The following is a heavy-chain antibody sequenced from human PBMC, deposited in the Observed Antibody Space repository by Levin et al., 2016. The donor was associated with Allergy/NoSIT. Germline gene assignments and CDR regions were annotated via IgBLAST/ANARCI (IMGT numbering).Heavy chain of an antibody. Sequence: SETLSLTCTVSGGSISGGGNYWSWIRQHPGKGLEWIGYIYSGSTYYNPSLKGRDTISLDTSKIQFSLKLNSVTAADTAVYYCARGRGNCFDPWGQGTLVTVSS. J-gene: IGHJ5*02. CDR2: IYSGST. CDR3: ARGRGNCFDP. V-gene: IGHV4-31*03. CDR1: GGSISGGGNY.